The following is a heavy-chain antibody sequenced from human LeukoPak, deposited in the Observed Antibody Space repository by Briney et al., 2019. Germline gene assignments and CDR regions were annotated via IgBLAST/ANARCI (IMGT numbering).Heavy chain of an antibody. CDR2: IRSKTDGGTT. CDR3: TIPDYYTSGSQWGGFDY. D-gene: IGHD3-10*01. CDR1: GFTFTNAW. Sequence: GGSLRLSCAASGFTFTNAWMNWVRQAPGKGLEWVARIRSKTDGGTTDYGAPVKGRFTFSRDDSRTTLYLQMNSLKTEDTAVYYCTIPDYYTSGSQWGGFDYWGQGTLVTVSS. J-gene: IGHJ4*02. V-gene: IGHV3-15*07.